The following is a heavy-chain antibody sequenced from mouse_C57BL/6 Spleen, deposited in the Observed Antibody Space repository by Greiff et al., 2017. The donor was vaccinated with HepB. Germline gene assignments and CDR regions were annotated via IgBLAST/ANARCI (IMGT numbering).Heavy chain of an antibody. CDR3: ARDFPFTTVVDHWYFDV. CDR1: GYSITSGYY. D-gene: IGHD1-1*01. Sequence: VQLKESGPGLVKPSQSLSLTCSVTGYSITSGYYWNWIRQFPGNKLEWMGYISYDGSNNYNPSLKNRISITRDTSKNQFFLKLNSVTTEDTATYYCARDFPFTTVVDHWYFDVWGTGTTVTVSS. J-gene: IGHJ1*03. CDR2: ISYDGSN. V-gene: IGHV3-6*01.